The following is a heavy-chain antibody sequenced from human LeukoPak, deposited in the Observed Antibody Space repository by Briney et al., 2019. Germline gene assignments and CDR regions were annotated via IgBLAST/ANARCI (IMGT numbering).Heavy chain of an antibody. D-gene: IGHD4-11*01. CDR2: SRNKDSSYTT. CDR1: GFTFNDHY. Sequence: GGSLRLSCAASGFTFNDHYMDWVRQARGKGLEWVGRSRNKDSSYTTDYAASVKGRFFISRDASKNSLYLQMNSLNIEDTAVYYCGRGGRHSIDYWGQGTLVTVSS. V-gene: IGHV3-72*01. J-gene: IGHJ4*02. CDR3: GRGGRHSIDY.